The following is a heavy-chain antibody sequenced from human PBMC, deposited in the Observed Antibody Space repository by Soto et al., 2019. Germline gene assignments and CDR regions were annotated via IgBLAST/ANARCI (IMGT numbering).Heavy chain of an antibody. Sequence: QIQLVQSGPEVKKPGASMKVSCKAYDFSFTSHGISWVRQAPGQGLEWMGWISLYNGNTNYAQQFQGRVTMTTDTSTSTAYMELRSLRSAVTAMYFCAIYHLELFRFDYWGQGTLVTVSS. J-gene: IGHJ4*02. D-gene: IGHD2-2*01. CDR1: DFSFTSHG. V-gene: IGHV1-18*04. CDR2: ISLYNGNT. CDR3: AIYHLELFRFDY.